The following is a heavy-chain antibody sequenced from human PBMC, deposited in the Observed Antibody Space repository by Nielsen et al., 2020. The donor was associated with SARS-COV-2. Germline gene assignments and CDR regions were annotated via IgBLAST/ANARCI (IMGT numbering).Heavy chain of an antibody. CDR2: IYYSGST. J-gene: IGHJ3*02. V-gene: IGHV4-59*08. CDR3: ARQAMYSSSDAFDI. CDR1: GGSISSYY. D-gene: IGHD6-13*01. Sequence: SETLSLTCTVSGGSISSYYWSWIRQPPGKGLEWIGYIYYSGSTNYNPSLKSRVTISVDTSKNQFSLKLSSVTAADTAVYYCARQAMYSSSDAFDIWGQGTMVTVSS.